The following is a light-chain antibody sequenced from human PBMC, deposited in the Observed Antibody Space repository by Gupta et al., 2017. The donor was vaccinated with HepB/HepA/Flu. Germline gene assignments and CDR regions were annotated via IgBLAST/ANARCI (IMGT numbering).Light chain of an antibody. J-gene: IGLJ2*01. CDR2: DVS. CDR1: SSDVGGYNY. CDR3: SSYTSSITYVV. Sequence: QSAQTQPAPESGSPVPSTTIPCTGTSSDVGGYNYVSWYQQHPGQAPKLMIYDVSNRPSGVSNRFSGSKSGNTASLTISGLQAEDEADYYCSSYTSSITYVVFGGGTKLTVL. V-gene: IGLV2-14*01.